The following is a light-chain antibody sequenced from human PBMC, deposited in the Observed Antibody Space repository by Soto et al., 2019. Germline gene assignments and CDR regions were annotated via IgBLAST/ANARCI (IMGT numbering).Light chain of an antibody. J-gene: IGKJ1*01. Sequence: DIEMTQSPSSLSASVGDRVTITCRASEVINSYLAWYQQKPGKVPKLLIYTASTLQSGVPSRFSGSGSGTDFTLTISSLQPEDVATYYCQKYNSAPWAFGQRTKVEIK. CDR2: TAS. CDR3: QKYNSAPWA. V-gene: IGKV1-27*01. CDR1: EVINSY.